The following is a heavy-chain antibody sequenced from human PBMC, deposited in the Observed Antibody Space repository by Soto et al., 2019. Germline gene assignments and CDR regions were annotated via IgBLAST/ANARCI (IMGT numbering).Heavy chain of an antibody. CDR2: ISGSGGST. Sequence: GGSLRLSCAASGFTFSSYAVSWVRQAPGKGLEWVSAISGSGGSTYYADSVKGRFTISRDNSKNTLYLQMNSLRAEDTAVYYCASLITMVRGVIAYYFDYWGQGTLVTVSS. D-gene: IGHD3-10*01. CDR1: GFTFSSYA. V-gene: IGHV3-23*01. CDR3: ASLITMVRGVIAYYFDY. J-gene: IGHJ4*02.